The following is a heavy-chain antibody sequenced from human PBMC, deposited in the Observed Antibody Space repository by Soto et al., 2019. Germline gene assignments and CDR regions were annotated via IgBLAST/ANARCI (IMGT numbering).Heavy chain of an antibody. J-gene: IGHJ4*02. V-gene: IGHV3-74*01. D-gene: IGHD6-13*01. CDR2: INSDGSST. CDR1: GFTFTNYW. CDR3: AKDRHSSSWPQKFDY. Sequence: PGGSLRLSCAASGFTFTNYWMQWVRQAPGKGLVWVSRINSDGSSTSHADSVKDRFTISRDNSKNTLYLQMNSLRAEDTAVYYCAKDRHSSSWPQKFDYWGQGTPVTVSS.